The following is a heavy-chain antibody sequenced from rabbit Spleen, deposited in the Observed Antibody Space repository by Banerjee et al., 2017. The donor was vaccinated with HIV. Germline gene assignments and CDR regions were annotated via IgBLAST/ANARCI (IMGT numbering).Heavy chain of an antibody. D-gene: IGHD2-1*01. J-gene: IGHJ4*01. Sequence: QLVESGGGLVQPGGSLKLSCKASGFDFSNYGVSWVRQAPGKGLEWIGYIDPIFSSTHYATWVNGRFTISSHNAQNTLYLQLNSLTAADTATYFCARGSATMTMVITGFYFSLWGPGTLVTVS. CDR2: IDPIFSST. CDR1: GFDFSNYG. V-gene: IGHV1S7*01. CDR3: ARGSATMTMVITGFYFSL.